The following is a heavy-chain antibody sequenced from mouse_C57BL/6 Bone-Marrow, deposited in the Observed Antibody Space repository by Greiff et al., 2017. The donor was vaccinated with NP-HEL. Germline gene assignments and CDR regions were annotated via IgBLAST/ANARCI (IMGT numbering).Heavy chain of an antibody. CDR3: TTEGFDY. CDR2: IYPGSGNT. Sequence: VQLQQSGPELVKPGASVKISCKASGYSFTSYYIHWVKQRPGQGLEWIGWIYPGSGNTKYNEKFKGKATLTADTSSSTAYLQLSSLTSEDTSVYYCTTEGFDYWGQGTTLTVSS. V-gene: IGHV1-66*01. J-gene: IGHJ2*01. D-gene: IGHD1-1*01. CDR1: GYSFTSYY.